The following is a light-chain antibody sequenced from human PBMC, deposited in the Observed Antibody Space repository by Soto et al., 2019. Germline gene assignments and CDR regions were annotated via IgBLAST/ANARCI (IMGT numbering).Light chain of an antibody. CDR1: QSISNW. V-gene: IGKV1-5*03. CDR3: QQYDSYPRT. J-gene: IGKJ1*01. Sequence: DIQMTQSPSTLSASVGDRVTITCRASQSISNWLAWYQQKPGKAPKLLIYKASSLESGVPSRFSGSGSGTEFTLSISSLQADDFATYYGQQYDSYPRTFGQGTKVEIK. CDR2: KAS.